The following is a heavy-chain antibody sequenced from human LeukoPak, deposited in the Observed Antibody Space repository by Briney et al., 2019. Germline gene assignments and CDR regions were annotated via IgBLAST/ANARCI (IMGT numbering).Heavy chain of an antibody. J-gene: IGHJ5*02. D-gene: IGHD6-13*01. CDR2: ISSSGSTI. CDR1: GFTFSDYY. Sequence: GGSLRLTCAASGFTFSDYYMSWIRQAPGKGLEWVSYISSSGSTIYYADSVKGRFTISRDNAKNSLYLQMNSLRAEDTAVYYCAKGSGSGWYRWFAPWGQGTLVTVSS. V-gene: IGHV3-11*01. CDR3: AKGSGSGWYRWFAP.